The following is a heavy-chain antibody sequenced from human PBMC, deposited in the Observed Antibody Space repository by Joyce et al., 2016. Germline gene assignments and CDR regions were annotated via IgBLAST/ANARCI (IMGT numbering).Heavy chain of an antibody. J-gene: IGHJ2*01. CDR1: GFTFSSYG. D-gene: IGHD2-2*01. Sequence: QVQLVESGGGVVQPGRSLRLSCAASGFTFSSYGMHWVRQAQGKGMEWVAVISYVRSEKQYAYSVKCRFTISRENSKNTLHLQMSSLRAEDTAVYYCARYSTPSLVSNWYLDLWGRGTLVTVSS. CDR3: ARYSTPSLVSNWYLDL. CDR2: ISYVRSEK. V-gene: IGHV3-33*01.